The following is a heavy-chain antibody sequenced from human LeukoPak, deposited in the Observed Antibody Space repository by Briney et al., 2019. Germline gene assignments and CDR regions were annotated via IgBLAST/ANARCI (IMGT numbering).Heavy chain of an antibody. CDR3: TTVGRRRALY. J-gene: IGHJ4*02. V-gene: IGHV3-15*01. Sequence: GGPLRLSCAASGFTFRNAWMRWVRQAPGKAREGVGCIKSKTDGGTTDYAAPVKGRFTISRDDSKNTLYLQMNSLKTEDTAVYYCTTVGRRRALYWGQGTLVTVSS. CDR1: GFTFRNAW. D-gene: IGHD1-1*01. CDR2: IKSKTDGGTT.